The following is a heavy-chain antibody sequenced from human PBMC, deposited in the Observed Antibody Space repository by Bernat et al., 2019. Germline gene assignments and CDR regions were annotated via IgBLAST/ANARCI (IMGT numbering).Heavy chain of an antibody. CDR1: GFTFGDYA. Sequence: EVQLVESGGGLVQPGRSLRPSCTASGFTFGDYAMSWLRQAPGKGLAWVGFIRSKAYGGTKEYVASVKGRFTISRDDSKSIGYLQMNSLKLEVTAVYYGTREDLYDFWSGYYYYFDYWGQGTLVTVSS. J-gene: IGHJ4*02. V-gene: IGHV3-49*03. D-gene: IGHD3-3*01. CDR2: IRSKAYGGTK. CDR3: TREDLYDFWSGYYYYFDY.